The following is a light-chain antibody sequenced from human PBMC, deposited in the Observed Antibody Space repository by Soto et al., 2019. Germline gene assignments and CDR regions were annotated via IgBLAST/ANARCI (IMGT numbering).Light chain of an antibody. V-gene: IGKV3-20*01. CDR2: GAS. CDR1: QSVSSSY. Sequence: EIVLTQSPGTLSLSPGERATLSCRASQSVSSSYLARYQQKPGQAPRLLIYGASSRATGIPDRFSGSGSGTDFTLTISRLETEDFAVYYCQQYGSSPPVTFGQGTRLEIK. J-gene: IGKJ5*01. CDR3: QQYGSSPPVT.